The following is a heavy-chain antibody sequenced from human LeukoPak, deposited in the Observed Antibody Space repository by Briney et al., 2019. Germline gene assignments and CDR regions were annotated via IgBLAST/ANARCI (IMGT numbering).Heavy chain of an antibody. CDR3: ARDFTYYYDSSGYYYFDY. CDR2: ISSSSSYI. J-gene: IGHJ4*02. CDR1: GFTFSSYS. D-gene: IGHD3-22*01. V-gene: IGHV3-21*01. Sequence: GGSLRLSCAASGFTFSSYSMNWVRQAPGKGLEWVSSISSSSSYIYYADSVKGRFTISRDNAKNSLYLQMNSPRAEDTAVYYCARDFTYYYDSSGYYYFDYWGQGTLVTVSS.